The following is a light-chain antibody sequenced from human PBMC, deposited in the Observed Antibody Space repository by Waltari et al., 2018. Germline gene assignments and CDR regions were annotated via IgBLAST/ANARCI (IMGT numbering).Light chain of an antibody. J-gene: IGKJ4*01. Sequence: EIVLTQSPATLSLSPGERATLSCRASQSVSSYLAWYQQKLGQAPRLLIYDASTRATGIPARFSGSGSGTDFTLTISSLEPEDFAVYYCQQRSNWPPLTFGGGTKVEIK. CDR1: QSVSSY. V-gene: IGKV3-11*01. CDR3: QQRSNWPPLT. CDR2: DAS.